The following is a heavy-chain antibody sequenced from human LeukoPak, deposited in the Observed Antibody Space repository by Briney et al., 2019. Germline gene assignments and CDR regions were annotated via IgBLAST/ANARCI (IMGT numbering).Heavy chain of an antibody. D-gene: IGHD3-3*01. J-gene: IGHJ4*02. CDR3: TTVRSTYYDFWSGPL. V-gene: IGHV3-15*01. Sequence: GGSLRLSCAVSGFTFSNAWMSWVRQAPGKGLEWVGRIKSKTDGGTTDYAAPVKGRFTISRDDSKNTLYLQMNSLKIEDTAAYYCTTVRSTYYDFWSGPLWGQGSLVTVSS. CDR1: GFTFSNAW. CDR2: IKSKTDGGTT.